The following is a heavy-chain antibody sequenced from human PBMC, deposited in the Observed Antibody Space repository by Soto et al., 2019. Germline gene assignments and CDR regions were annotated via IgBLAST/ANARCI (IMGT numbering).Heavy chain of an antibody. J-gene: IGHJ5*02. CDR2: IYYSGST. CDR1: GGSISSYY. CDR3: ASPKIAFYNWFDP. V-gene: IGHV4-39*01. Sequence: SETLSLTCTVSGGSISSYYWGWIRQPPGKGLEWIGSIYYSGSTYYNPSLKSRVTISVDTSRNQFSLKLSSVTAADTAVYYCASPKIAFYNWFDPWGQGTLVTVSS. D-gene: IGHD3-3*02.